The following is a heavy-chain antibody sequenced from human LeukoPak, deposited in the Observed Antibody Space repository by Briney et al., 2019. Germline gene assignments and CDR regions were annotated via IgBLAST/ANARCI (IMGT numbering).Heavy chain of an antibody. Sequence: SETLSLTRTVSGGSARSGSYDWRSIRQPPGKGLEWIGYMYYSGSTNYNPSLKSRVTISIDTSKTQFSLKLSSVTAADTAVYYCARVGGSNFYYYGLDVWGQGTTVTVSS. CDR3: ARVGGSNFYYYGLDV. J-gene: IGHJ6*02. CDR2: MYYSGST. CDR1: GGSARSGSYD. V-gene: IGHV4-61*01. D-gene: IGHD2-2*01.